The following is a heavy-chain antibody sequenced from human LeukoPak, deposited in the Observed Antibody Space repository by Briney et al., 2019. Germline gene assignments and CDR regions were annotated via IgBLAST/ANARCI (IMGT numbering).Heavy chain of an antibody. V-gene: IGHV1-2*02. Sequence: GASVKVSCKASGYTFTDYYMHWVRQAPGQGLEWMGWINPNSGGTNYAQTFQGRVTMTRDTSIDTAYMELRRLRPDDTAVYYCAKDLRYSSSWTSGWFDPWGQGTLVTVSA. CDR1: GYTFTDYY. CDR3: AKDLRYSSSWTSGWFDP. D-gene: IGHD6-13*01. J-gene: IGHJ5*02. CDR2: INPNSGGT.